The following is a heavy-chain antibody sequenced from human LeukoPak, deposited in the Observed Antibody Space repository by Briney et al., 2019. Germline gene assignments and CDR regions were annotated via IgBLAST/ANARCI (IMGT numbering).Heavy chain of an antibody. CDR1: RFTFSSYG. CDR2: ISYDGSNK. V-gene: IGHV3-30*18. Sequence: GGSLRLSCAASRFTFSSYGMHWVRQAPGKGLEWVAVISYDGSNKYYADSVRGRFTISRDNSKNTLYLQMNSLRAEDTAVYYCAKFVDESDYVSFDYWGQGTLVTVSS. CDR3: AKFVDESDYVSFDY. J-gene: IGHJ4*02. D-gene: IGHD4-17*01.